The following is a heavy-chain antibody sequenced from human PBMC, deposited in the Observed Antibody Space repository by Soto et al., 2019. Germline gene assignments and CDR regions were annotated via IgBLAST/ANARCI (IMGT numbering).Heavy chain of an antibody. D-gene: IGHD2-8*01. V-gene: IGHV4-59*01. CDR3: VRGVSI. CDR1: GGSISSYY. CDR2: VHYSGST. Sequence: SETLSLTCTVSGGSISSYYWSWIRQPPGKGLEWIGYVHYSGSTSYNPSLKSRVSISIGTSRNHFSLDLNSVTAADTAVYYCVRGVSIWGQGTMVTVS. J-gene: IGHJ3*02.